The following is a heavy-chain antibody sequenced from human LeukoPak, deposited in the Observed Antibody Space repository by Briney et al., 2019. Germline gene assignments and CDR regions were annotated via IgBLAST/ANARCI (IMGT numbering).Heavy chain of an antibody. Sequence: PSWTLSLTCAVSGASISNNNWWSWVRQPPGKGLEWIGEVFHGGSTNFNPSLKSRVTISVDRSKNQFPLRLSSVTAADTAVYFCARGEEYGSGTVQFDYWGQGTLVTVSS. J-gene: IGHJ4*02. V-gene: IGHV4-4*02. CDR3: ARGEEYGSGTVQFDY. CDR1: GASISNNNW. CDR2: VFHGGST. D-gene: IGHD3-10*01.